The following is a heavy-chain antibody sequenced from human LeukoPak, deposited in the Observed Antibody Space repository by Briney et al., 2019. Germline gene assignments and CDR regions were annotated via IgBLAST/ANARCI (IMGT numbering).Heavy chain of an antibody. Sequence: GASVKVSCKASGYTFTGYYMHWVRQAPGQGLEWMGWINPNSGGTNYAQKFQGRVTMTRDTSISTVYMELSSLRSEDTAVYYCARDWPVRSSWGGGSFDYWGQGTLVTVSS. V-gene: IGHV1-2*02. CDR2: INPNSGGT. CDR1: GYTFTGYY. J-gene: IGHJ4*02. CDR3: ARDWPVRSSWGGGSFDY. D-gene: IGHD6-13*01.